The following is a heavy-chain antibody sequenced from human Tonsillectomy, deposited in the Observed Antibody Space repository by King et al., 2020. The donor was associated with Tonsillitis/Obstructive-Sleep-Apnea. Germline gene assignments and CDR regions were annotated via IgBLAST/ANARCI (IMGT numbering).Heavy chain of an antibody. D-gene: IGHD3-22*01. CDR1: GYTFTDYY. V-gene: IGHV1-2*04. CDR3: ARDPDDTSGYDAFDI. J-gene: IGHJ3*02. Sequence: VQLVESGAEVKKPGASVKVSCKASGYTFTDYYIHWVRQAPGQGLEWMGWIHPKSGGTKYAQKFQGWVTMTRDTSISTVYMEVNRLKSDDTAMYYCARDPDDTSGYDAFDIWGQGTLVTVYS. CDR2: IHPKSGGT.